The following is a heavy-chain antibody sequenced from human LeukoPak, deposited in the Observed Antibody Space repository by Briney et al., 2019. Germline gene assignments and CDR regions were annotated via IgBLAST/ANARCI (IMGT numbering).Heavy chain of an antibody. V-gene: IGHV3-30*18. J-gene: IGHJ6*02. CDR3: ANGYTAVADYYGMDV. Sequence: PGGSLRLSCAASGFTFSSYGMHWVRQAPGKGLEWVAVISYDGSNKYYADSVKGRFTISRDNSKNTLYLQMNSLRAEDTAVYYCANGYTAVADYYGMDVWGQGTTVTVSS. CDR1: GFTFSSYG. CDR2: ISYDGSNK. D-gene: IGHD6-19*01.